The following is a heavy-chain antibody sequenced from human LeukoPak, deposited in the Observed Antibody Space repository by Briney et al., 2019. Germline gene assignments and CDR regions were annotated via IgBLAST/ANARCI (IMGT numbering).Heavy chain of an antibody. Sequence: GGSLRLSCAASGFTFSSYGMAWVRQAPEKGLEWVSGMNGNGGRIYYADSVKGRFTISRDNSKNTLYLQMNSLRAEDTAVYYCVKVAPSDYYDTTGYWGDHWGQGTLVTVSS. D-gene: IGHD3-22*01. CDR3: VKVAPSDYYDTTGYWGDH. CDR2: MNGNGGRI. V-gene: IGHV3-23*01. J-gene: IGHJ4*02. CDR1: GFTFSSYG.